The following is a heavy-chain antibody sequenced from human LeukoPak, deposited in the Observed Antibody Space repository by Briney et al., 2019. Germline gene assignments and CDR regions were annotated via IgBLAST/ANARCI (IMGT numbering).Heavy chain of an antibody. CDR3: AKADTYYYDSSGYYPDY. Sequence: GGSLRLSCAASGFTFSSYAMSWVRQAPGKGLEWVSAISGSGGSTYYADSVKGRFTISRDNSKNTLYLQMNSLRAEDTAVYYCAKADTYYYDSSGYYPDYWGQGTLATVSS. J-gene: IGHJ4*02. CDR1: GFTFSSYA. CDR2: ISGSGGST. V-gene: IGHV3-23*01. D-gene: IGHD3-22*01.